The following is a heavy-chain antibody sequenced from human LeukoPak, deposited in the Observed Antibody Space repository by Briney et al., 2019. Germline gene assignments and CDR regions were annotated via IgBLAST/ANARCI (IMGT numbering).Heavy chain of an antibody. V-gene: IGHV4-39*01. CDR1: GGSISSSSYY. D-gene: IGHD2-2*01. Sequence: PSETLSLTCTVSGGSISSSSYYWGWIRQPPGKGLEWIGSIYYSGSTYYNPSLKSRVTISVDTSKNQFSLKLSSVTAADTAVYYCARTCSTSCWYFELWGRGTLVTVSS. J-gene: IGHJ2*01. CDR3: ARTCSTSCWYFEL. CDR2: IYYSGST.